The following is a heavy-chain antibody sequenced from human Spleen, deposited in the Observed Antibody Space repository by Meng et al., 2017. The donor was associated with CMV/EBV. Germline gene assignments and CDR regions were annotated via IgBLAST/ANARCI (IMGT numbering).Heavy chain of an antibody. D-gene: IGHD3-3*01. CDR1: SFPGYF. Sequence: SFPGYFWIWVRQPPGKGLEWIGEIKDNGITNFNPSLKSRVTLSVDTSNNEFSLQLTSVTATDTAVYYCARGRMYTDFWSGYSRFDPWGQGALVTVSS. J-gene: IGHJ5*02. CDR2: IKDNGIT. CDR3: ARGRMYTDFWSGYSRFDP. V-gene: IGHV4-34*01.